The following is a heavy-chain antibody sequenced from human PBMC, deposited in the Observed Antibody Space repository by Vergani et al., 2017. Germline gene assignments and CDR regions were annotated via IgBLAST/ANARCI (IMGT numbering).Heavy chain of an antibody. J-gene: IGHJ2*01. D-gene: IGHD6-13*01. CDR2: ISSSSSYT. Sequence: QVQLVESGGGLVKPGGSLRLSCAASRFTFSDYYMSWIRQAPGRGLEWVSYISSSSSYTNYADSVKGRFTISRDNAKNSLYLQMNSLRAEDTAVYYCARVPPHIAAAGTYWYFDLWGRGTLVTVSS. CDR1: RFTFSDYY. CDR3: ARVPPHIAAAGTYWYFDL. V-gene: IGHV3-11*05.